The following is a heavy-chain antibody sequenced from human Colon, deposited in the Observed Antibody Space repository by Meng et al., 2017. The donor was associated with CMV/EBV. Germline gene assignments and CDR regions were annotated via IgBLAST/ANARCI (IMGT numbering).Heavy chain of an antibody. J-gene: IGHJ3*02. V-gene: IGHV3-21*01. D-gene: IGHD1-1*01. CDR2: ISSSSSYI. CDR1: GFTFSSYS. CDR3: ARDSIGNGPDAFDI. Sequence: LSLTCAASGFTFSSYSMNWVRQAPGKGLEWVSSISSSSSYIYYADSVKGRFTISRDNAKNSLYLQMNSLRAEDTAVYYCARDSIGNGPDAFDIWGQGTMVTVSS.